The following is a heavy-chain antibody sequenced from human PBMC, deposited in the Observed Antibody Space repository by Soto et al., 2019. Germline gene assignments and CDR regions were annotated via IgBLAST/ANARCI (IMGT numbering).Heavy chain of an antibody. CDR1: GGTFSSYA. CDR3: ARSAHYGSGSYLPFDY. Sequence: GASVKVSCKASGGTFSSYAISWVRQAPGQGLEWMGGIIPIFGTANYAQKFQGRVTITADESTSTAHMELSSLRSEDTAVYYCARSAHYGSGSYLPFDYWGQGTLVTVSS. CDR2: IIPIFGTA. D-gene: IGHD3-10*01. V-gene: IGHV1-69*13. J-gene: IGHJ4*02.